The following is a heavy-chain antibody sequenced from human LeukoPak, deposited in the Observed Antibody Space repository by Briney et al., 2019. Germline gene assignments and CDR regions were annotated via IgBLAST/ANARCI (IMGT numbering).Heavy chain of an antibody. Sequence: AASVKVSCKASGYTFIDYYIHWVRQAPGQGLEWMGRINPNSGGTNYAQKFQGRVTMTRDPSISTAYMELSRLTSDDTAVYYCVRHPFLGSGGGGTVWGKGTTVTVSS. D-gene: IGHD6-19*01. J-gene: IGHJ6*04. CDR2: INPNSGGT. V-gene: IGHV1-2*06. CDR3: VRHPFLGSGGGGTV. CDR1: GYTFIDYY.